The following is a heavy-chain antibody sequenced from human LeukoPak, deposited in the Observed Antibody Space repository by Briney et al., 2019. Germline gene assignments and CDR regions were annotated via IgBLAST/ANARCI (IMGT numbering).Heavy chain of an antibody. J-gene: IGHJ4*02. CDR1: GGSISSGSYY. Sequence: SETLSLTCTVSGGSISSGSYYWSWIRQPPGKGLEWIGEINHSGSTNYNPSLKSRVTISVDTSKNQFSLKLSSVTAADTAVYYCARHGGYEYGILTGFGADYWGQGTLVTVSS. D-gene: IGHD3-9*01. CDR2: INHSGST. CDR3: ARHGGYEYGILTGFGADY. V-gene: IGHV4-39*01.